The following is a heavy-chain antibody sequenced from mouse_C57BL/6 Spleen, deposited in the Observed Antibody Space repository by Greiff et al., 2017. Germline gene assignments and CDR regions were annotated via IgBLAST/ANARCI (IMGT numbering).Heavy chain of an antibody. CDR2: FHPYNDDT. CDR1: GYTFTTYP. CDR3: ARASDYDANYFDY. V-gene: IGHV1-47*01. J-gene: IGHJ2*01. Sequence: VQLQQSGAELVKPGASVKMSCKASGYTFTTYPLEWMKQNHGKSLEWIGNFHPYNDDTKYNEKFKGKDTLTVEKSSRTVYLVLSRLTSDDSAVYYCARASDYDANYFDYWGQGTTLTVSS. D-gene: IGHD2-4*01.